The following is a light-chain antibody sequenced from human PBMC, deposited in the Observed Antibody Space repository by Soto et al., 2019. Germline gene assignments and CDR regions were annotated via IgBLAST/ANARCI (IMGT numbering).Light chain of an antibody. CDR3: QSYDTSLRVV. V-gene: IGLV1-40*01. CDR2: SNI. CDR1: SSNIGADYD. J-gene: IGLJ2*01. Sequence: QSALTQPPSVSGAPGQRVTISCTGSSSNIGADYDVHWYQQVPGTAPKLLIYSNINRPSGVPDRFSGSKSGTSASLAITGLQAEDEADYYCQSYDTSLRVVFGGGTKVTVL.